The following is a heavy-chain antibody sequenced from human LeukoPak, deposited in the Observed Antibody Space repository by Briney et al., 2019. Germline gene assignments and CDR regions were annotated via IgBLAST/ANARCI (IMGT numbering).Heavy chain of an antibody. CDR1: GGSISSSSYY. Sequence: SETLSLTCTVSGGSISSSSYYWGWIRQPPGKGLEWIGSIYYSGSTYYNPSLKSRVTMPVDTSKNQFSLKLSSVTAAGTAVYYCARKTKRQLVRGWFDPWGQGTLVTVSS. CDR2: IYYSGST. CDR3: ARKTKRQLVRGWFDP. V-gene: IGHV4-39*01. J-gene: IGHJ5*02. D-gene: IGHD6-6*01.